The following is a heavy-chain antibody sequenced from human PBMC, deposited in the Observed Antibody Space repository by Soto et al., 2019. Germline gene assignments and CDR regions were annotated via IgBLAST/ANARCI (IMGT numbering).Heavy chain of an antibody. V-gene: IGHV4-59*01. CDR3: ARVRQDILVVGNWYSDL. CDR1: GGSFSSYY. D-gene: IGHD2-15*01. J-gene: IGHJ2*01. Sequence: QVQLQESGPGLVKPSETLSLTCTVSGGSFSSYYWSWIRQPPGEGLEWIGYIFYSGSTNYNPSLNSRVTISIDTSKNQFSLRLSSVTTADTAVYYCARVRQDILVVGNWYSDLWGRGTLVTVSS. CDR2: IFYSGST.